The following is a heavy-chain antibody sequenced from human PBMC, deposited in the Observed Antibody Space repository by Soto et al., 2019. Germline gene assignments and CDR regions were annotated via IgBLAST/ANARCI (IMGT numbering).Heavy chain of an antibody. V-gene: IGHV1-69*13. CDR2: IIPIFGTA. Sequence: SVKVSCKASGGTFSSYAISWVRQAPGQGLEWMGGIIPIFGTANYAQKFQGRVTITADESTSTAYMELSSLRSEDTAGYYCARDLGVSIAARQDVLHCGMVVWGQRTTVSVSS. D-gene: IGHD6-6*01. CDR3: ARDLGVSIAARQDVLHCGMVV. CDR1: GGTFSSYA. J-gene: IGHJ6*02.